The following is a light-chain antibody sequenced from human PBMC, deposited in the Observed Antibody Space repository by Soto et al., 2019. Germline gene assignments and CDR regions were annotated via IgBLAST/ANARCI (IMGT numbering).Light chain of an antibody. V-gene: IGKV3-11*01. CDR2: DAS. J-gene: IGKJ1*01. CDR3: QQYNNWPPWT. CDR1: QSVSSY. Sequence: EIVLTQSPATLSLSPGERATLSCRASQSVSSYLAWYQQKPGQAPRLLIYDASNRATGIPARFSGSGSGTDFTLTISSLEPEDFAVYYCQQYNNWPPWTFGQGTKVEIK.